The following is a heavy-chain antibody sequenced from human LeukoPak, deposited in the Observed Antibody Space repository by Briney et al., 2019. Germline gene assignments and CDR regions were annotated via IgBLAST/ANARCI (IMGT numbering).Heavy chain of an antibody. Sequence: GSSVTVSCKASGGTFSSYAISGVRQAPGQGLEWMGGIIPIFGTANYAQKFQGRVTITADESTSTAYMELSSLRSEDTAVYYCARDRGIAVVGTPTNWFDPWGQGTLVTVSS. CDR3: ARDRGIAVVGTPTNWFDP. J-gene: IGHJ5*02. CDR1: GGTFSSYA. D-gene: IGHD6-19*01. V-gene: IGHV1-69*01. CDR2: IIPIFGTA.